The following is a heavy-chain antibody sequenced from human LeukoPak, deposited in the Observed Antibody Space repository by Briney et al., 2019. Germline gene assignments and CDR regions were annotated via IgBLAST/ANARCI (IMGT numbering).Heavy chain of an antibody. CDR1: GGSISSHY. Sequence: PSETLSLTCTVSGGSISSHYWSWIRQPPGKGLEWIGYIYYSGSTNYNPSLKSRVTISVDTSKNQFSLKLSSVTAADTAVYYCARVVVGATSYYFDYWGQGTLVTVSP. J-gene: IGHJ4*02. V-gene: IGHV4-59*11. D-gene: IGHD1-26*01. CDR3: ARVVVGATSYYFDY. CDR2: IYYSGST.